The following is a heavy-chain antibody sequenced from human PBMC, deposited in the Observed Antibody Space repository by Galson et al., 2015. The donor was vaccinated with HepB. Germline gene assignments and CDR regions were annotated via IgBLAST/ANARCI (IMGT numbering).Heavy chain of an antibody. Sequence: SLRLSCAASGFTVSSNYMSWVRQAPGKGLEWVSAIYSGGSTYYADSVKGRFTISSDNSKNTLYLQMNSLRDGDTAVYYCVRVKGKWELSLGDDFDIWGQGTMVTVSS. J-gene: IGHJ3*02. V-gene: IGHV3-66*02. CDR3: VRVKGKWELSLGDDFDI. CDR1: GFTVSSNY. CDR2: IYSGGST. D-gene: IGHD1-26*01.